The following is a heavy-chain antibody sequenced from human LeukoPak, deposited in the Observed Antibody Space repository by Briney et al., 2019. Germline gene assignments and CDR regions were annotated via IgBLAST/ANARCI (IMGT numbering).Heavy chain of an antibody. Sequence: GGSLRLSCAASGFTFSSYLMSWVRQAPGKGLEWVANIEEDGSGKYYVDSLKGRFTVSRDNSKNSLYLQLNNLRAEDTAVYYCARASPLYYYDTSGYYYFDFWGQGTLVTVSS. J-gene: IGHJ4*02. V-gene: IGHV3-7*05. CDR3: ARASPLYYYDTSGYYYFDF. D-gene: IGHD3-22*01. CDR1: GFTFSSYL. CDR2: IEEDGSGK.